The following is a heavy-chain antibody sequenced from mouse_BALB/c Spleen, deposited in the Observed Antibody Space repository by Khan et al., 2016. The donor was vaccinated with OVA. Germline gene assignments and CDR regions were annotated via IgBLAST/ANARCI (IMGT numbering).Heavy chain of an antibody. CDR3: ARTARIKY. Sequence: EVQLVETGPGLVKPSQSLSLTCTVTGYSITSGYGWNWIRQFPGKKLEWMGYLSYSGNTNYNPSLKSRIPITRDTSKNQFFLQLNSVTTEDTATYYCARTARIKYWGQGTTLTVSS. D-gene: IGHD1-2*01. CDR2: LSYSGNT. V-gene: IGHV3-2*02. J-gene: IGHJ2*01. CDR1: GYSITSGYG.